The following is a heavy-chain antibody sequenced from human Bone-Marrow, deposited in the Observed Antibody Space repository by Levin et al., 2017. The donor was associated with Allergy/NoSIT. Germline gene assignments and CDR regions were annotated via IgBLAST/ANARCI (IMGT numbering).Heavy chain of an antibody. CDR2: ISYDGSNK. V-gene: IGHV3-30-3*01. CDR1: GFTFSSYA. CDR3: ARDGMVYDYGSGSFDY. Sequence: GGSLRLSCAASGFTFSSYAMHWVRQAPGKGLEWVSVISYDGSNKYYADSVKGRFTISRDNSKNTLYLQMNSLRAEDTAVYYCARDGMVYDYGSGSFDYWGQGTLVTVSS. J-gene: IGHJ4*02. D-gene: IGHD3-10*01.